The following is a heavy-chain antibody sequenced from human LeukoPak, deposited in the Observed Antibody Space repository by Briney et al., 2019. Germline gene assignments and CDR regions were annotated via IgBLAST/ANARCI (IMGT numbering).Heavy chain of an antibody. CDR3: ARDERDYYGSGRSFDY. CDR2: ISAYNGNT. D-gene: IGHD3-10*01. J-gene: IGHJ4*02. CDR1: GYTFTSYG. Sequence: ASVKVSCKASGYTFTSYGISWVRQAPGQGLEWMGWISAYNGNTNYAQKLQGRVTMTTDTFTSTAYMELRSLRSDDTAVYYCARDERDYYGSGRSFDYWGQGTLVTVSS. V-gene: IGHV1-18*01.